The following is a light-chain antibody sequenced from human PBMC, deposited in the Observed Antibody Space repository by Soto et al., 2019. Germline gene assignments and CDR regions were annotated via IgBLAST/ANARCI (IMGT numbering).Light chain of an antibody. CDR3: SSYAGSNNFVV. CDR1: SSDDGGYNY. Sequence: QSALTQPPSASGSPGQSVTISCTGTSSDDGGYNYVSWYQQHPGKAPKLMIYEVSKRPSGVPDRFSGSKSGNTASLTVSGRQAEDEADYYCSSYAGSNNFVVFGGGTQLTV. CDR2: EVS. V-gene: IGLV2-8*01. J-gene: IGLJ2*01.